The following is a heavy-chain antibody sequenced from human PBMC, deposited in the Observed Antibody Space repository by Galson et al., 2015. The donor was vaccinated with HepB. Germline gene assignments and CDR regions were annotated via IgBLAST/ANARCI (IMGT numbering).Heavy chain of an antibody. D-gene: IGHD4-23*01. J-gene: IGHJ2*01. Sequence: SLRLSCAASGFTFSSYDMHWVRQATGKGLEWVSAIGTAGDTYYPGSVKGRFTISRENAKNSLYLQMNSLRAGDTAVYYCARGNDYGGNFWYFDLRGRGTLVTVSS. V-gene: IGHV3-13*04. CDR3: ARGNDYGGNFWYFDL. CDR2: IGTAGDT. CDR1: GFTFSSYD.